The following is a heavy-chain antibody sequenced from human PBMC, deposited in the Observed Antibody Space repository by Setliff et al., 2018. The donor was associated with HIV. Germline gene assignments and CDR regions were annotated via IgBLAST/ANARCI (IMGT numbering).Heavy chain of an antibody. Sequence: SETLSLTCSVSGYSINTAYYWGWIRQPPGKGLEWIGYITYSGSAYYNSSLKSRVTISVDTSQNQFSLKLSSVTAADTAVYYCARQGAGYYYDSSEYYTGNGFDMWGQGTMVTVSS. J-gene: IGHJ3*02. CDR3: ARQGAGYYYDSSEYYTGNGFDM. CDR2: ITYSGSA. CDR1: GYSINTAYY. V-gene: IGHV4-38-2*01. D-gene: IGHD3-22*01.